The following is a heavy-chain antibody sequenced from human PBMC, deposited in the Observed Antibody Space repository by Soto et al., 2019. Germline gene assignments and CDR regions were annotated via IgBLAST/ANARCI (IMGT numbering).Heavy chain of an antibody. V-gene: IGHV3-33*01. CDR2: IWYDGIIK. J-gene: IGHJ4*02. CDR3: ARDDLKLPPRVGHLDY. D-gene: IGHD1-26*01. Sequence: QVQLVESGGGVVQPGTSLRLSCATSGFTFRTYGMHWVRQAPGKGLEWVALIWYDGIIKYYADSVNGRFTISRDNSKNTLHLQMNSLRAEDTAVYYCARDDLKLPPRVGHLDYWGQGTLVSVSS. CDR1: GFTFRTYG.